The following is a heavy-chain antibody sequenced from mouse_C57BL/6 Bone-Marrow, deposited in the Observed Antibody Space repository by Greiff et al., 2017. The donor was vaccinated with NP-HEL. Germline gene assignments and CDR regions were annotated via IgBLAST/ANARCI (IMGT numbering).Heavy chain of an antibody. D-gene: IGHD3-3*01. V-gene: IGHV5-17*01. CDR2: ISSGSSTI. Sequence: EVKLQESGGGLVKPGGSLKLSCAASGFTFSDYGMHWVRQAPEKGLEWVAYISSGSSTIYYADTVKGRFTISRDNDKNTLFLQMTSLRSEDTAMYYCARPGGRGAMDYWGQGTSVTVSS. CDR1: GFTFSDYG. CDR3: ARPGGRGAMDY. J-gene: IGHJ4*01.